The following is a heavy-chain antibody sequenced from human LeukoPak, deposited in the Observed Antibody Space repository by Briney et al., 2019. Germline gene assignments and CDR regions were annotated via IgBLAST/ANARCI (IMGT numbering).Heavy chain of an antibody. D-gene: IGHD1-26*01. CDR1: GFTFSSYA. V-gene: IGHV3-23*01. CDR2: ISGSGGST. CDR3: AREAGGSYFFDY. J-gene: IGHJ4*02. Sequence: GGSLRLSCAASGFTFSSYAMSWVRQAPGKGLEWVSAISGSGGSTYYADSVKGRFTISRDNAKNSLYLQMNSLRAEDTAVYYCAREAGGSYFFDYWGQGTLVTVSS.